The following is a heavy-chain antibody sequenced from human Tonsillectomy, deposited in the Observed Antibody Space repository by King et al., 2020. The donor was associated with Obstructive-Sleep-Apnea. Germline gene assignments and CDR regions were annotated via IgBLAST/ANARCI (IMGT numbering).Heavy chain of an antibody. Sequence: QLQESGPGLVKPSETLSLTCTVSGVSISGFYWSWIRQPPGKGLDWIGYMYNSGSTHYNTSLKSRVTISVDTSKNQFSLNLTSVTAADTAVYYCAGRRNDSPGFAFDIWGQGTMVTVSS. D-gene: IGHD1-1*01. CDR1: GVSISGFY. V-gene: IGHV4-59*08. J-gene: IGHJ3*02. CDR3: AGRRNDSPGFAFDI. CDR2: MYNSGST.